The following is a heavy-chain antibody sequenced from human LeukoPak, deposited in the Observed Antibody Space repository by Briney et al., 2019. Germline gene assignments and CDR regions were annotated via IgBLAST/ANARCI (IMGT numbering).Heavy chain of an antibody. J-gene: IGHJ4*02. CDR3: ARSFYSSGWKSFDY. CDR1: GFTFSSYA. CDR2: TSGNGEKT. Sequence: QPGGSLRLSCAASGFTFSSYAMGWVRQAPGKGLEWVSSTSGNGEKTFYADSVKGRFTISRDNSKYTLYLQMNSLRAEDTALYYCARSFYSSGWKSFDYWGPGTLVTVSS. V-gene: IGHV3-23*01. D-gene: IGHD6-19*01.